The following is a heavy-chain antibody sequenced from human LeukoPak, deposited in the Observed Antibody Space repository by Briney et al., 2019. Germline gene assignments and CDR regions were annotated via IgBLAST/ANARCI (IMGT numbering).Heavy chain of an antibody. Sequence: ASVKVSCKASGYTFTSYDINWVRQATGQGLEWMGWMNPNSGNTGYAQKFQGRVTMTRNTSISTAYMELSSLRSEDTAVYYCATLAGRKTGTDPTHYCYYMDVWGKGTTVTVSS. V-gene: IGHV1-8*01. CDR1: GYTFTSYD. CDR3: ATLAGRKTGTDPTHYCYYMDV. CDR2: MNPNSGNT. J-gene: IGHJ6*03. D-gene: IGHD1-1*01.